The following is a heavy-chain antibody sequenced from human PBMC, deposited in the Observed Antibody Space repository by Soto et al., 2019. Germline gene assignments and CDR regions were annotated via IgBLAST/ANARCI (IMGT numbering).Heavy chain of an antibody. CDR1: GGSFSCYC. D-gene: IGHD6-19*01. J-gene: IGHJ6*02. CDR2: INHSGST. CDR3: ARVESSGWYRGGFYYYYGMDV. Sequence: SETLSLTCAVYGGSFSCYCWSWIRQAPGKGLEWIGEINHSGSTNYNPSLKSRVTISVDTSKNQFSLKLSSVTAADTAVYYCARVESSGWYRGGFYYYYGMDVWGQGTTVTVSS. V-gene: IGHV4-34*01.